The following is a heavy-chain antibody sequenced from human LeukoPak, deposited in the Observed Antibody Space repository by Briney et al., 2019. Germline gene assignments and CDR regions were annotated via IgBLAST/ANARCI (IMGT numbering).Heavy chain of an antibody. CDR1: GGSISISTYY. CDR2: IYYSGNT. V-gene: IGHV4-39*01. CDR3: ARLVWFGDLLHVFDY. Sequence: PSETLSLTCTVSGGSISISTYYWGWIRQPPGKGLEWIGMIYYSGNTDYNLSLQSRVSMSVDTSKNQFSLKLTSVAAADTAIYYCARLVWFGDLLHVFDYWGQGLLVTVSS. J-gene: IGHJ4*02. D-gene: IGHD3-10*01.